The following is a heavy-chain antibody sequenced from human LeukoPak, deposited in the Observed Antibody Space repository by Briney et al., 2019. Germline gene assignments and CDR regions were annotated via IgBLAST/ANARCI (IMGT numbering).Heavy chain of an antibody. CDR2: INPNSGGT. V-gene: IGHV1-2*06. J-gene: IGHJ4*02. D-gene: IGHD3-9*01. CDR1: EYTFTSYY. Sequence: ASVKVSCKASEYTFTSYYMHWVQQAPGQGLEWMGRINPNSGGTNYAQKFQGRVTMTRDTSITTAYMELSRLRPDDTAVYYCARGSRYFDWSNTDGGVDYWGQGTPVTVSS. CDR3: ARGSRYFDWSNTDGGVDY.